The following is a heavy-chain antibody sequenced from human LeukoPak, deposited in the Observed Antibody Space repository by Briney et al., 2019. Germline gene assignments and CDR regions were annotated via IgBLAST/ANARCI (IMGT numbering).Heavy chain of an antibody. D-gene: IGHD6-19*01. V-gene: IGHV1-3*01. CDR1: GYSFTSYA. Sequence: ASVKVSCKASGYSFTSYAMHWVRQAPGQRLEWMGWINAGNGNTEYSQKFQGRVTITRDTSASTAYMELSSLRSEDTAVYYCARGQAVAGTSLDYWGQGTLVTVSS. CDR3: ARGQAVAGTSLDY. J-gene: IGHJ4*02. CDR2: INAGNGNT.